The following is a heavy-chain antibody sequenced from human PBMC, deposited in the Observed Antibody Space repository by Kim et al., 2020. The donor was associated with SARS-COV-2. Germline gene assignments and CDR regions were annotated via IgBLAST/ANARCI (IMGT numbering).Heavy chain of an antibody. Sequence: SETLSLTCTVYGGSLSSSSYYWGWIRQPPGKGLEWIGTDYYIGNTYYNPSIKGPVTVYVDKTKNQFSLKLGSVTAADTDFYSCARHRRYSGGWYVAFYY. V-gene: IGHV4-39*01. CDR2: DYYIGNT. J-gene: IGHJ6*01. CDR3: ARHRRYSGGWYVAFYY. D-gene: IGHD6-19*01. CDR1: GGSLSSSSYY.